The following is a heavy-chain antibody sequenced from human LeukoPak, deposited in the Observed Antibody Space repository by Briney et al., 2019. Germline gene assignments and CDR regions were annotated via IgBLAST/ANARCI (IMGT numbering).Heavy chain of an antibody. CDR2: ISAYNGNT. D-gene: IGHD3-22*01. CDR3: ARDRADDSSGYYSAIWWNPHFDY. J-gene: IGHJ4*02. CDR1: GGTFSSYG. Sequence: ASVKVSCKASGGTFSSYGISWVRQAPGQGLEWMGWISAYNGNTNYAQKLQGRVTMTTDTSTSTAYMELRSLRSDDTAVYYCARDRADDSSGYYSAIWWNPHFDYWGQGTLVTVSS. V-gene: IGHV1-18*01.